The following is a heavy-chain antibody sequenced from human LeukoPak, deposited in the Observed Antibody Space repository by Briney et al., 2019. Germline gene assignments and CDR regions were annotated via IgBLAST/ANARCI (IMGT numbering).Heavy chain of an antibody. CDR3: AASSHSGSYRAH. Sequence: SETLSLTSSLSGGSISNFYLSWIRQPPGKGLEWIGYSSYTADSNYNPSHKSRVTISIDTSKNQFSLRLTSVTAADTAVYYCAASSHSGSYRAHWGQGTLVTVSS. J-gene: IGHJ4*02. V-gene: IGHV4-59*12. CDR1: GGSISNFY. CDR2: SSYTADS. D-gene: IGHD3-10*01.